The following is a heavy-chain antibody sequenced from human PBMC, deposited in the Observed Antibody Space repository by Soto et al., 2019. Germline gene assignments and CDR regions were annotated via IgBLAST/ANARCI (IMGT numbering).Heavy chain of an antibody. V-gene: IGHV3-30*03. CDR2: TSSDGKNK. J-gene: IGHJ4*02. CDR1: GFPFGPFY. CDR3: AGGTPIISGTTGGY. Sequence: AGGSLRLSCAASGFPFGPFYMHWVRQAPGKGLEWVAVTSSDGKNKYYADSVKGRFSISRDTSKNAIYLQVNSLRTEDTAVYYCAGGTPIISGTTGGYWGQGTLVTVSS. D-gene: IGHD1-20*01.